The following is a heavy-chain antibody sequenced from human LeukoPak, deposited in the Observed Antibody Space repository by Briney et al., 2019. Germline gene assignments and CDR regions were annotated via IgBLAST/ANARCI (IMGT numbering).Heavy chain of an antibody. Sequence: PSVKVSCKAAGYSSTGYYIHWMRQAPGQGREWMGSINPKRGTTNYQQKFHGRVTMNRDTAMTTAYMGVSRLRSDDKAVYYCARSVGGYYGSGSYYPHDYWGQGPVVTVS. J-gene: IGHJ4*02. D-gene: IGHD3-10*01. CDR3: ARSVGGYYGSGSYYPHDY. V-gene: IGHV1-2*02. CDR1: GYSSTGYY. CDR2: INPKRGTT.